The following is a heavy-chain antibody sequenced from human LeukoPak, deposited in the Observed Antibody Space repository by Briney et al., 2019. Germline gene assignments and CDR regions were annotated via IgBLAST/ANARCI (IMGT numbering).Heavy chain of an antibody. Sequence: GASVKVSCKASGYTFTSYYMHWVRQAPGQGLEWMGIINPSGGSTSYAQKFQGRVTMTRDTSTSTAYMELSSLRSEDTAVYYCARTSRQWLAFDYWGQGTLVTVSS. CDR2: INPSGGST. V-gene: IGHV1-46*01. D-gene: IGHD6-19*01. CDR1: GYTFTSYY. J-gene: IGHJ4*02. CDR3: ARTSRQWLAFDY.